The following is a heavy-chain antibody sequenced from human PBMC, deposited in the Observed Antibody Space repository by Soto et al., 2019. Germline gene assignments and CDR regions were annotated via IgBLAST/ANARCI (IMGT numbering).Heavy chain of an antibody. J-gene: IGHJ5*02. CDR2: ISAYNGNT. D-gene: IGHD5-12*01. CDR1: GYTFTSYG. CDR3: ARDLKANVATMANWFDP. Sequence: ASVKVSCKASGYTFTSYGISWVLQAPGQGLEWMGWISAYNGNTNYAQKLQGRVTMTTDTSTSTAYMELRSLRSDDTAVYYCARDLKANVATMANWFDPWGQGTLVTVSS. V-gene: IGHV1-18*01.